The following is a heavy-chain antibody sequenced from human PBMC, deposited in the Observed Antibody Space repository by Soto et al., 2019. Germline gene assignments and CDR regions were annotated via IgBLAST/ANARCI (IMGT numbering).Heavy chain of an antibody. CDR1: GYTFTSYD. CDR2: MNPNSGNT. Sequence: ASVKVSCKASGYTFTSYDINWVRQATGQGLEWMGWMNPNSGNTGYAQEFQGRVTMTRNTSISTAYMELSSLRSEDTAVYYCARGRYPELRFYGMDVWGQGTTVTVSS. V-gene: IGHV1-8*01. J-gene: IGHJ6*02. CDR3: ARGRYPELRFYGMDV. D-gene: IGHD3-3*01.